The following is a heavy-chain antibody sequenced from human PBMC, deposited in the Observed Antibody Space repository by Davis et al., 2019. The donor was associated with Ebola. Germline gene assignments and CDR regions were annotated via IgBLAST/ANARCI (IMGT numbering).Heavy chain of an antibody. CDR2: INNDGTST. V-gene: IGHV3-74*01. CDR1: GFTFSSYW. J-gene: IGHJ4*02. CDR3: AKVGATGAGY. D-gene: IGHD1-26*01. Sequence: PGGSLRLSCAASGFTFSSYWMHWVRQAPGKGLVWVSRINNDGTSTSYADSVKGRFTISRDNAKNTLYLQMNSLRAEDTAVYYCAKVGATGAGYWGQGTLVTVSS.